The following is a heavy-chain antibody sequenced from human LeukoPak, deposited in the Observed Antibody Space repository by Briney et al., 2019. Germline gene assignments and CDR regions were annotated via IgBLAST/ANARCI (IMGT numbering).Heavy chain of an antibody. Sequence: GGSLRLSCAASGFTFSDHYMDWVRQAPGKGLEWVGRSRNKDYSYTTEYAASGRGRFTISRDDLKNSVFLQMNSLKTEDTAVYYCVRTFCSSGSCYSGDYWGQGTPVAVSS. V-gene: IGHV3-72*01. CDR2: SRNKDYSYTT. J-gene: IGHJ4*02. CDR3: VRTFCSSGSCYSGDY. CDR1: GFTFSDHY. D-gene: IGHD2-2*01.